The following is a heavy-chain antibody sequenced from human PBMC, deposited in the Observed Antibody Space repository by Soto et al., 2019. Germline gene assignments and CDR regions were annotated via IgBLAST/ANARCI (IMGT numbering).Heavy chain of an antibody. Sequence: QVQLVQSGAEVKKPGSSVKVSCKASGGTFSSYAISWVRQAPGQGLEWMGGFIPIFGTANYAQKFQRRVTTTEDEYTSTAYMALSSPRSEDTAVYCYARPPYGGYAPPSDYYYYGMDVWGQGTTVTVSS. D-gene: IGHD5-12*01. CDR1: GGTFSSYA. CDR3: ARPPYGGYAPPSDYYYYGMDV. J-gene: IGHJ6*02. V-gene: IGHV1-69*01. CDR2: FIPIFGTA.